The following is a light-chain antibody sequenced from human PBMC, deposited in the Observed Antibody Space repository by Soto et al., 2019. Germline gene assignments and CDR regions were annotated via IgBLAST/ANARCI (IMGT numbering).Light chain of an antibody. CDR1: SSDIGSYNY. V-gene: IGLV2-14*03. CDR2: DVS. J-gene: IGLJ1*01. CDR3: SSYTSTSTLYV. Sequence: QSVLTQPASVSGSPGQSITISCTGTSSDIGSYNYVSWYQQLPGKVPKLIIYDVSNRPSGVSDRFSASKSGNAASLTISGLQAEDEADYYCSSYTSTSTLYVFGTGTKVTVL.